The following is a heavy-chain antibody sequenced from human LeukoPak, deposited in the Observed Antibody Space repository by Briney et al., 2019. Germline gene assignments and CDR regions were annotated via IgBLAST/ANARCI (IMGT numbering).Heavy chain of an antibody. CDR3: ARDSSGHDSAGFDY. J-gene: IGHJ4*02. CDR1: GFTLSIYS. Sequence: GGSLRLSCAASGFTLSIYSMNWVRQAPGKGLEWVSSISSSSSYIYYADSVKGRFTISRDNAKNSLYLQMNSLRAEDTAVYYCARDSSGHDSAGFDYWGQGTLVTVSS. CDR2: ISSSSSYI. D-gene: IGHD3-22*01. V-gene: IGHV3-21*01.